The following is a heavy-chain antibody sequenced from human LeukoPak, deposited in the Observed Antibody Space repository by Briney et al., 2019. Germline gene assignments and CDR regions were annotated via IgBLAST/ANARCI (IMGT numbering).Heavy chain of an antibody. CDR3: ARDRNVIGADFDS. CDR1: GFIFENFA. CDR2: VSFDGTNN. V-gene: IGHV3-30*04. Sequence: GGSLRLSCVASGFIFENFAIHWVRQAPGKGLEWLSIVSFDGTNNFYADSVNGRFTVSRDNSKNTVYLHMNSLRPDDTAVYFCARDRNVIGADFDSWGQGTLVTVSS. D-gene: IGHD2/OR15-2a*01. J-gene: IGHJ5*01.